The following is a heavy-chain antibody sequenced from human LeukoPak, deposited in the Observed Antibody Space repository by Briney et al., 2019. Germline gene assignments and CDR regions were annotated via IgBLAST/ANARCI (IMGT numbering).Heavy chain of an antibody. CDR3: AKGRGWEASYYYYYMDV. V-gene: IGHV3-64*01. J-gene: IGHJ6*03. Sequence: PGGSLRLSCAASGFTFSSYAMHWVRQAPGKGLEYVSAISSNGGSTYYANSVKGRFTISRDNSKNTLYLQMNSPRAEDTAVYYCAKGRGWEASYYYYYMDVWGKGTTVTISS. CDR1: GFTFSSYA. D-gene: IGHD1-26*01. CDR2: ISSNGGST.